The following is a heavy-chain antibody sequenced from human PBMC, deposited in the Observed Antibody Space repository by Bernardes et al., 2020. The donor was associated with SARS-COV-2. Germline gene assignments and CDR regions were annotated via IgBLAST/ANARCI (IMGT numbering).Heavy chain of an antibody. V-gene: IGHV1-18*04. CDR3: ARDYGWARYYYYGMDV. Sequence: ASVKVSCKASGYTFTSYVISWVRQAPGQGLEWMGWISAYNGNTNYAQKLQGRVTMTTDTSTSTAYMELRSLRSDDTAVYYCARDYGWARYYYYGMDVWGQGTTVTVSS. CDR1: GYTFTSYV. J-gene: IGHJ6*02. CDR2: ISAYNGNT. D-gene: IGHD1-26*01.